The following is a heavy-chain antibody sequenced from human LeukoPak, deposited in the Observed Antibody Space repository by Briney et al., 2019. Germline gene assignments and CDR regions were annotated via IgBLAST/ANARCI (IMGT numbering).Heavy chain of an antibody. D-gene: IGHD6-19*01. J-gene: IGHJ4*02. CDR3: ATDQRIAVAGTELRY. CDR1: GYTLTELS. CDR2: FDPEDGET. Sequence: ASVKVSCRVSGYTLTELSMHWVRQAPGKGLEWMGGFDPEDGETIYAQKFQGRVTMTEDTSTDTAYMELSSLRSEDTAVYYCATDQRIAVAGTELRYWGQGTLVTVSS. V-gene: IGHV1-24*01.